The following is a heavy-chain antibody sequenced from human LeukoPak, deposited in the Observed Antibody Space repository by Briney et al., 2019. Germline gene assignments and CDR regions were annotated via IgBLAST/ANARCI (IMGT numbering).Heavy chain of an antibody. J-gene: IGHJ5*02. V-gene: IGHV3-23*01. CDR3: AKDGIADPGYYYDSGKGCFDP. Sequence: GGSLRLSCAASGFTFSSHAMSWVRQAPGKGLEWVSGISGSGGSTYYADSVKGRFTISRDNSKNALYLQMNSLRAEDTAVYYCAKDGIADPGYYYDSGKGCFDPWGQGTLVTVSS. CDR1: GFTFSSHA. D-gene: IGHD3-22*01. CDR2: ISGSGGST.